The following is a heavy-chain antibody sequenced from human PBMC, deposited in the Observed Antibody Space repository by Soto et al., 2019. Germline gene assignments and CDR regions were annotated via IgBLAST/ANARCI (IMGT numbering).Heavy chain of an antibody. V-gene: IGHV1-69*13. Sequence: ASVKVSCKASGGTFSSYAISWVRQAPGQGLEWMGGIIPIFGTANYAQKFQGRVTITADESTSTAYMELSSLRSEDTAVYYCARGLEVCGGDCYPRGWFDPWGQGTLVTVSS. CDR1: GGTFSSYA. CDR2: IIPIFGTA. J-gene: IGHJ5*02. CDR3: ARGLEVCGGDCYPRGWFDP. D-gene: IGHD2-21*02.